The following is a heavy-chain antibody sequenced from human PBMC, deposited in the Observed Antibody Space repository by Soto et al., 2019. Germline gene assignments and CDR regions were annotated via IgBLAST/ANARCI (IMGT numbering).Heavy chain of an antibody. CDR3: ARDKFSYGDNGWFDP. D-gene: IGHD4-17*01. J-gene: IGHJ5*02. CDR1: GGSISNSGHY. V-gene: IGHV4-31*03. CDR2: IHDSGNA. Sequence: QVQLQESGPGLVKPSQTLSLTCTVSGGSISNSGHYWSWVRQRPGKGLEWVGYIHDSGNADYNPILNSRASISVDSSKNQFSLKLTSVTAADTAKYFCARDKFSYGDNGWFDPWGQGILVTVS.